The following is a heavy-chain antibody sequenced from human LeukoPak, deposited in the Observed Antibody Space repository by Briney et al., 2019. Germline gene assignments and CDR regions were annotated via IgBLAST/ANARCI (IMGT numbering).Heavy chain of an antibody. CDR2: ISGSGSGRST. D-gene: IGHD3-10*02. V-gene: IGHV3-23*01. CDR1: GFTFSSSA. J-gene: IGHJ6*04. CDR3: AELGITMIGGA. Sequence: GGSLRLSCAASGFTFSSSAMSWVRQAPGKGLEWVSSISGSGSGRSTYYADSVKGRFTISRGNSKNTLYLQMNSLRAEDTAVYYCAELGITMIGGAWGKGTTVTISS.